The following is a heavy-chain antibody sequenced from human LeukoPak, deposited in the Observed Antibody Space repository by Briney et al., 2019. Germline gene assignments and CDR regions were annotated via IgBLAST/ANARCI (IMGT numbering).Heavy chain of an antibody. CDR3: ARRATSYEYXDL. J-gene: IGHJ2*01. Sequence: GESLKISCKGSGYSFATYWIGWVRQMPGKGLEWMGIIYPGDSDTRYSPSFQGQVTISADKSITTASLQWRSLKASDTAMYYCARRATSYEYXDLXGRXXXXTV. V-gene: IGHV5-51*01. CDR2: IYPGDSDT. CDR1: GYSFATYW. D-gene: IGHD2-15*01.